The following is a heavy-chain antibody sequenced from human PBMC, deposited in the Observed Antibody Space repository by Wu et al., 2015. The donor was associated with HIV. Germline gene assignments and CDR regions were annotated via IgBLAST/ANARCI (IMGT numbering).Heavy chain of an antibody. V-gene: IGHV1-2*02. Sequence: QVQLVQSGAEVKKPGSSVKVSCKASGGTFSSYAISWVRQAPGQGLEWMGWINPNSGGTNYAQKFQGRVTMTRDTSISTAYMELSRLRSDDTAVYYCARDQQYYYDSSGKYQGWFDPWGQGTLVTVSS. J-gene: IGHJ5*02. CDR2: INPNSGGT. D-gene: IGHD3-22*01. CDR3: ARDQQYYYDSSGKYQGWFDP. CDR1: GGTFSSYA.